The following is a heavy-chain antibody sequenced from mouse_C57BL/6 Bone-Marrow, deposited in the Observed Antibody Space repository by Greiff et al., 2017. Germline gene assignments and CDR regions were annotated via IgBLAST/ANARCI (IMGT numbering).Heavy chain of an antibody. CDR2: IYPRVGST. J-gene: IGHJ1*03. Sequence: QVQLQQSGPELVKPGASVKLSCKASGYTFTSYDINWVKQRPGQGLEWIGWIYPRVGSTKYNEKFKGKATLTVDTSSSTAYMELHSLTSEDSAVYFCERDDGSSDWYFDVWGTGTTVTVSS. CDR3: ERDDGSSDWYFDV. CDR1: GYTFTSYD. V-gene: IGHV1-85*01. D-gene: IGHD1-1*01.